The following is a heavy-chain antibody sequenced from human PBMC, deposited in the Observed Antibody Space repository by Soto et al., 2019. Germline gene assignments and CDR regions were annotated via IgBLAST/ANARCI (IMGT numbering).Heavy chain of an antibody. Sequence: QVQLVESGGGVVQPGRSLRLSCAASGFTFSSYGMHWVRQAPGKGLEWVAVISYDGSNKYYADSVKGRFTISRDNSKNTMYLQMNSLRAEDTAVYYCAKDRRGGIYCSGGSCCSGGMDVWGQGTTVTVSS. D-gene: IGHD2-15*01. J-gene: IGHJ6*02. V-gene: IGHV3-30*18. CDR1: GFTFSSYG. CDR3: AKDRRGGIYCSGGSCCSGGMDV. CDR2: ISYDGSNK.